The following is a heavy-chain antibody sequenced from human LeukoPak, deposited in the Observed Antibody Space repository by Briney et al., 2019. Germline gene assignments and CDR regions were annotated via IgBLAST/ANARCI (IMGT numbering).Heavy chain of an antibody. Sequence: SETLSLTCTVSGGSISSYYWSWIRQPPGKGLEWIGYIYYSGSTNYNPSLKSRVTISVDTSKNQFSLKLSSVTAADTAVYYCARRLWFGELFPFDPWGQGTLVTVSS. CDR2: IYYSGST. V-gene: IGHV4-59*08. CDR3: ARRLWFGELFPFDP. D-gene: IGHD3-10*01. J-gene: IGHJ5*02. CDR1: GGSISSYY.